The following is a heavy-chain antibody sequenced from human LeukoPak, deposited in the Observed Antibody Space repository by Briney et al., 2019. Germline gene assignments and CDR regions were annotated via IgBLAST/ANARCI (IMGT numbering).Heavy chain of an antibody. CDR3: TTEDWELSAFDI. V-gene: IGHV3-15*01. CDR1: GFTFSSYA. Sequence: PGGSLRLSCAASGFTFSSYAMHWVRQAPGKGLEWVGRIKSKTDGGTTDYAAPVKGRFTILRDDSKNTLYLQMNSLKTEDTAVYYCTTEDWELSAFDIWGQGTMVTVSP. CDR2: IKSKTDGGTT. J-gene: IGHJ3*02. D-gene: IGHD1-26*01.